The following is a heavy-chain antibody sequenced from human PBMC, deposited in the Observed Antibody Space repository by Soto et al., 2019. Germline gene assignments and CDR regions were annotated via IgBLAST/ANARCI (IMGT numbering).Heavy chain of an antibody. Sequence: QVQLVQSGAEVKKPGSSVKVSCKASGGTFSSYAISWVRQAPGQGLEWMGGSIPIFGTANYAQKFQGRVTITADESTSTAYMELRSLRSEDTAVYYCARESRYCSGGSCYFLPGIDYWGQGTLVTVSS. V-gene: IGHV1-69*12. CDR3: ARESRYCSGGSCYFLPGIDY. CDR2: SIPIFGTA. CDR1: GGTFSSYA. D-gene: IGHD2-15*01. J-gene: IGHJ4*02.